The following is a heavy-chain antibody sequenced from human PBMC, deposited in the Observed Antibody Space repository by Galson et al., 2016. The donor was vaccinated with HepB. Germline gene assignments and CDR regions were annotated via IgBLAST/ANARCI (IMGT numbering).Heavy chain of an antibody. CDR2: INPIAGTT. J-gene: IGHJ4*02. D-gene: IGHD3-16*01. CDR3: TRERGSKGFDY. V-gene: IGHV1-46*01. Sequence: SVKVSCKASGYTFIIYYIHWVRQAPGQGLEWMGIINPIAGTTTYEQRFQGRLTLTRNPSTSTVYMDLSSLTSEETAVYYCTRERGSKGFDYWGKGTLFP. CDR1: GYTFIIYY.